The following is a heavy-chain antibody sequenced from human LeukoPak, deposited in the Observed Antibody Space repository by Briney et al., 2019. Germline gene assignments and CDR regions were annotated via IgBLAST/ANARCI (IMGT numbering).Heavy chain of an antibody. J-gene: IGHJ4*02. Sequence: ASVKVSCKASGYTFTNYGISWVRQAPGQGLEWLGWISGYNGNTNYAQKFQGRVTMTTDTPTSTAYMDLRSLKSDDTAVYYCAVHDLYSGGCHFDYWGQGTLVTVSS. CDR3: AVHDLYSGGCHFDY. CDR2: ISGYNGNT. V-gene: IGHV1-18*01. CDR1: GYTFTNYG. D-gene: IGHD2-15*01.